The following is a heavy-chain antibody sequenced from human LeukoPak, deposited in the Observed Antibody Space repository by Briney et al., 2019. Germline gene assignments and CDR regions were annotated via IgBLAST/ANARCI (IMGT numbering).Heavy chain of an antibody. V-gene: IGHV1-24*01. CDR2: FDPEDGET. CDR1: GYTLTELS. CDR3: AIGASGWYRGPFDY. Sequence: ASVKVSCKVSGYTLTELSMHWVRQAPGKGLEWMGGFDPEDGETIYAQKFQGRVTMTEDTSTDTAYMELSSLRSEDTAVYYCAIGASGWYRGPFDYWGQGTLVTVSS. J-gene: IGHJ4*02. D-gene: IGHD6-19*01.